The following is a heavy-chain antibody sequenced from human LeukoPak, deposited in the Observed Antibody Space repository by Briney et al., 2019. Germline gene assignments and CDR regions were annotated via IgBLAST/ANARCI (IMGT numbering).Heavy chain of an antibody. Sequence: GGSLRLSCVSSGFTIGTAWMSWVRQAPGKGLEWLGHIKSEGEGATTDYAAPAKGRFAISRDDSKNMIYLQMSSLKIDDTAIYYCIVHFPYFYGFDVWGKGTTVTVSS. CDR1: GFTIGTAW. V-gene: IGHV3-15*01. CDR3: IVHFPYFYGFDV. D-gene: IGHD2-8*01. CDR2: IKSEGEGATT. J-gene: IGHJ6*04.